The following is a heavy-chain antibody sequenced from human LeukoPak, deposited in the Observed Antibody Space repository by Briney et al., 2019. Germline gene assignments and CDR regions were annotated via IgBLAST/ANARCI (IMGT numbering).Heavy chain of an antibody. CDR1: GLTFSSYA. CDR2: ISSSGGTT. D-gene: IGHD6-13*01. Sequence: PGGSLRLSCAASGLTFSSYAMTWVRQAPGKGLEWVSTISSSGGTTHYADSVKGRFTISRDNSKNTLYLQMSSLRAEDTAVYYCANAPVYSSSWYGFYYWGQGTQVTASS. CDR3: ANAPVYSSSWYGFYY. J-gene: IGHJ4*02. V-gene: IGHV3-23*01.